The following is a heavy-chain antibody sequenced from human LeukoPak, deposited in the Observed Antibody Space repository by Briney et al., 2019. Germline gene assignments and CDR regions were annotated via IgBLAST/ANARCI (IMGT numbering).Heavy chain of an antibody. J-gene: IGHJ5*02. CDR3: ARQNEGETNWFDP. D-gene: IGHD1-1*01. V-gene: IGHV4-31*03. CDR2: IYYSGST. Sequence: SQTLSLTCTVSGGSISSGGYYWSWIRQHPGKGLEWIGCIYYSGSTYYNPSLKSRVTISVDTPKNQFSLKLSSVTAADTAVYYCARQNEGETNWFDPWGQGTLVTVSS. CDR1: GGSISSGGYY.